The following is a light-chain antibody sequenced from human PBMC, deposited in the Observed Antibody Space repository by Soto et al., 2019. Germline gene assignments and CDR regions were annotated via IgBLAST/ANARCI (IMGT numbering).Light chain of an antibody. CDR3: CSYAGSYTLV. CDR2: DVI. Sequence: QSALTQPRSVSGSPGQSVTISCTGTSSDVGGYNYVSWYQQYPGEAPKLMIYDVIKRPSGVPDRFSGSRSGNTASLTISGLQPDDEADFYCCSYAGSYTLVFGGGPKLNVL. V-gene: IGLV2-11*01. J-gene: IGLJ3*02. CDR1: SSDVGGYNY.